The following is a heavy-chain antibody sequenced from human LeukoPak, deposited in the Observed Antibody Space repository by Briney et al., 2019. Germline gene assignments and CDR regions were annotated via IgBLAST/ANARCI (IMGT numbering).Heavy chain of an antibody. Sequence: SETLSLTCAVSGYSISSGYYWGWIRQPPGKGLGWIGSIYHSGSTYYNPSLKGRVTISVDTSKNQFSLKLSSVTAADTAVYYCARPILNYSGWDAFDIWGQETMVTVSS. CDR2: IYHSGST. CDR3: ARPILNYSGWDAFDI. V-gene: IGHV4-38-2*01. CDR1: GYSISSGYY. D-gene: IGHD5-12*01. J-gene: IGHJ3*02.